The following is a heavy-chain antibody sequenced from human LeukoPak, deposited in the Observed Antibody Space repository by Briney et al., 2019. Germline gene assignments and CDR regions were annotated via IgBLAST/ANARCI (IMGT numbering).Heavy chain of an antibody. J-gene: IGHJ6*02. D-gene: IGHD2-15*01. V-gene: IGHV1-69*13. CDR3: AETGLDCSGGSCYSDGVNAYYYYGMDV. CDR1: GGTFSSYA. CDR2: IIPIFGTA. Sequence: SVKVSCKAPGGTFSSYAISWVRQAAGQGLEWMGGIIPIFGTANYAQKFQGRVAITADESTSTAYMELSSLRYEDTAVYYCAETGLDCSGGSCYSDGVNAYYYYGMDVWGQGTTVTVSS.